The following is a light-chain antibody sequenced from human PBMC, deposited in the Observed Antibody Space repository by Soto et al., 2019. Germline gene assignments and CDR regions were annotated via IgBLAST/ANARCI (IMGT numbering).Light chain of an antibody. J-gene: IGKJ1*01. CDR1: QAIDSW. CDR3: QQTLSFPPT. CDR2: TGS. V-gene: IGKV1-12*01. Sequence: DLQMTQSPSSVSASVGDRVTNTCRASQAIDSWLAWYQQKPGEAPKLLIFTGSLLHSGVPPRFSGSGSGTDFTLTISSLQPEDFATYYCQQTLSFPPTFGQGTKV.